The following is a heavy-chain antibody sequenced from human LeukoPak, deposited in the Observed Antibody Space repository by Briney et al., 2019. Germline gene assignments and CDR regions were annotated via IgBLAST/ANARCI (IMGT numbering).Heavy chain of an antibody. V-gene: IGHV1-2*02. Sequence: GASVKVSCKASGYTFTGYYMHWVRQASGQGLEWMGWINPNSGGTNYAQKFQGRVTMTRDTSISTAYMELSRLRSDDTAVYYCARNDILTGYYEYYFDYWGQGTLVTVSS. CDR1: GYTFTGYY. D-gene: IGHD3-9*01. CDR2: INPNSGGT. CDR3: ARNDILTGYYEYYFDY. J-gene: IGHJ4*02.